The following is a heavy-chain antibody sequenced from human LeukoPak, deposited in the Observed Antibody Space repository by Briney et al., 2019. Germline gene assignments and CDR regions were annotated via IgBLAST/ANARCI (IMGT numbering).Heavy chain of an antibody. D-gene: IGHD6-6*01. CDR2: ISSSSSTI. V-gene: IGHV3-48*01. CDR3: ARAHSSSLDYYYYYYMDV. CDR1: GFTFSSYS. J-gene: IGHJ6*03. Sequence: PGGSLRLSCAASGFTFSSYSMNWVRQAPGKGLEWVSYISSSSSTIYYADSVKGRFTISRDNAKNSLYLQMNSLRAEDTAVYYCARAHSSSLDYYYYYYMDVWGKGTTVTVSS.